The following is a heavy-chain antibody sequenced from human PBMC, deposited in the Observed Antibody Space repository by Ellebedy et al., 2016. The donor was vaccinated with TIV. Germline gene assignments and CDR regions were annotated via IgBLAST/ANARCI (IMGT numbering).Heavy chain of an antibody. CDR1: GFTFSSYS. Sequence: GGSLRLXXAASGFTFSSYSMNWVRQAPGKGLEWVSSISSSSSYIYYADSVKGRFTISRDNAKSSLYLEMSSLRTEDTAVYFCAKDTERYYFYYMDVWGKGTTVTVSS. V-gene: IGHV3-21*04. CDR2: ISSSSSYI. CDR3: AKDTERYYFYYMDV. J-gene: IGHJ6*03. D-gene: IGHD4-17*01.